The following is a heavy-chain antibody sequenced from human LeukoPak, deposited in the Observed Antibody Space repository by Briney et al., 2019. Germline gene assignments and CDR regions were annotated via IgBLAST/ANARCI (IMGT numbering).Heavy chain of an antibody. Sequence: GGSLRLSCAASGFTFSSYAMSWVRQAPGKGLEWVSAISGSGGSTYYADSVKGRFTISRDNSKNTLYLQMNSLRAEDTAVYYCANLLRYFDWLQDAFDIWGQGTTVTVSS. CDR3: ANLLRYFDWLQDAFDI. CDR1: GFTFSSYA. J-gene: IGHJ3*02. D-gene: IGHD3-9*01. V-gene: IGHV3-23*01. CDR2: ISGSGGST.